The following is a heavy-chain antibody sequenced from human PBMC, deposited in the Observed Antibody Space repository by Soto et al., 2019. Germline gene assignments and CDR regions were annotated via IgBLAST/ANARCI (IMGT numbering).Heavy chain of an antibody. D-gene: IGHD6-19*01. CDR3: AIVSLYSRGWYVFI. CDR2: IYHSGST. J-gene: IGHJ1*01. V-gene: IGHV4-4*02. CDR1: GGSISSSNW. Sequence: SETLSLTCAVSGGSISSSNWWSWVRQPPGKGLEWIGEIYHSGSTNYNPSLKSRVTISVDKSKNQFSLKLSSVTAADTAVYYCAIVSLYSRGWYVFIWGQGTLVTVYS.